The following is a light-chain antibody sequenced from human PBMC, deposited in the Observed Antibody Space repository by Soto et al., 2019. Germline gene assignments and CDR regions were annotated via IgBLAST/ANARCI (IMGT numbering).Light chain of an antibody. J-gene: IGLJ2*01. Sequence: QSALTQPRSVSGSPGQSVTISCTGSNSDVGGYNYVSWYQQHPGKAPKFMIYDVSKRPSGVPDRFSGSKSGNTASLTISGLQAEDEADYYCCSYAGSYTVVFGGGTKLTVL. CDR2: DVS. CDR3: CSYAGSYTVV. V-gene: IGLV2-11*01. CDR1: NSDVGGYNY.